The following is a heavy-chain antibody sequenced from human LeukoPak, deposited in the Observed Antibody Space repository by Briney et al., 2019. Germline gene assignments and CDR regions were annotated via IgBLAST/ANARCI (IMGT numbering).Heavy chain of an antibody. CDR3: ARDNPESSWSGYYYG. CDR1: GYTFTNYY. V-gene: IGHV1-46*03. D-gene: IGHD3-3*01. J-gene: IGHJ4*02. CDR2: INPSGGST. Sequence: ASVKVSCKASGYTFTNYYMHWVRQAPGQGLEWMGIINPSGGSTSYAQKFQGRVTMTRDTSTGTVYMELSSLRSEDTAVYYCARDNPESSWSGYYYGWGQGTLVTVSS.